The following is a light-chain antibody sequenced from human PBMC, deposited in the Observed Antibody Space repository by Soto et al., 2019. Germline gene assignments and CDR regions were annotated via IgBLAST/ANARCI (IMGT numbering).Light chain of an antibody. CDR1: QGISSY. CDR3: QQYYSYPRT. J-gene: IGKJ1*01. Sequence: AIRMTQSQSSFSASTGDRVTITCRASQGISSYLAWYQQKPGKAPKLLIYAASTLQSGVPSRFSGSGSGTDFTLTISCLQSEDFATYYCQQYYSYPRTFGQGTKV. V-gene: IGKV1-8*01. CDR2: AAS.